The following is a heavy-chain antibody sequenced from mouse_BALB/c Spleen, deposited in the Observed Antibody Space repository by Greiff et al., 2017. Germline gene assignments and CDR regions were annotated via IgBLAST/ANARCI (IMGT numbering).Heavy chain of an antibody. CDR2: ISSGSSTI. J-gene: IGHJ3*01. V-gene: IGHV5-17*02. D-gene: IGHD2-14*01. CDR1: GFTFSSFG. Sequence: EVNVVESGGGLVQPGGSRKLSCAASGFTFSSFGMHWVRQAPEKGLEWVAYISSGSSTIYYADTVKGRFTISRDNPKNTLFLQMTSLRSEDTAMYYCARSRYDVTWFAYWGQGTLVTVSA. CDR3: ARSRYDVTWFAY.